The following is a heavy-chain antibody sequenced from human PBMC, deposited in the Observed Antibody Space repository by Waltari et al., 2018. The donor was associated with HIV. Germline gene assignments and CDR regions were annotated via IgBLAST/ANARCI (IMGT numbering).Heavy chain of an antibody. D-gene: IGHD3-3*01. V-gene: IGHV3-7*01. CDR3: ARIERTYYDFWSGYYTH. Sequence: EVQLVESGGGLVQPGGSLRLSCAASGFTFSSYWMSWVRQAPGKGLEWVANIKQDGSEKYYVDSVKGRFTISRDNAKNSLYLQMNSLRAEDTAVYYCARIERTYYDFWSGYYTHWGQGTLVTVSS. J-gene: IGHJ4*02. CDR1: GFTFSSYW. CDR2: IKQDGSEK.